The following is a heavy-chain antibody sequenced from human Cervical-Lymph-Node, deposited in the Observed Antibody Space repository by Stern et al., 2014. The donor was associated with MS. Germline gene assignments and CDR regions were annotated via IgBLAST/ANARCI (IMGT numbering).Heavy chain of an antibody. CDR3: ARGPFGYYGSGSYVWFDP. CDR2: INNSGST. Sequence: QVQLQQWGAGLLKPSETLSLTCAVYGGSFSGYYWSWIRQPPGKGLEWIGEINNSGSTNYNPSLKSRVTISVDTSKTQFSLKLSSVTAADTAVYYCARGPFGYYGSGSYVWFDPWGQGTLVTVSS. CDR1: GGSFSGYY. D-gene: IGHD3-10*01. V-gene: IGHV4-34*01. J-gene: IGHJ5*02.